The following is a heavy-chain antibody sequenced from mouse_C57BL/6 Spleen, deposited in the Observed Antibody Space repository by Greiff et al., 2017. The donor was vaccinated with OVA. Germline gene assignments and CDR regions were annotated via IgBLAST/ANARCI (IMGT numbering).Heavy chain of an antibody. V-gene: IGHV1-55*01. CDR3: ARRRGSGSYSFDY. J-gene: IGHJ2*01. CDR2: IYPGSGST. CDR1: GYTFTSYW. Sequence: QVQLQQPGAELVKPGASVKMSCKASGYTFTSYWITWVKQRPGQGLEWIGDIYPGSGSTNYNEKFKSKATLTVDTSSSTAYMPLSSLTSEDSAVYYCARRRGSGSYSFDYWGQGTTLTVSS. D-gene: IGHD1-1*01.